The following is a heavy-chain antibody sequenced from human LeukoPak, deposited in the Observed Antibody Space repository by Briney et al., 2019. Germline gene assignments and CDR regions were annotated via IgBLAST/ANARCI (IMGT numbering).Heavy chain of an antibody. J-gene: IGHJ6*03. CDR3: ARCGLPFFYYYMDV. CDR2: ISGSAGTI. V-gene: IGHV3-11*04. CDR1: GFTFSDFY. D-gene: IGHD2-21*01. Sequence: GGSLRLSCAASGFTFSDFYMTWIRQAPGKGLEWVSYISGSAGTIYYADSVKGRFTISRDNAKNSLYLQMNSLRAEDTAVYYCARCGLPFFYYYMDVWGKGTTVTVSS.